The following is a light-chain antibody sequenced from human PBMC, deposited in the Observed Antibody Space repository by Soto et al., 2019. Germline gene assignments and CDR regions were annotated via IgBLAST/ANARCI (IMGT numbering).Light chain of an antibody. J-gene: IGKJ5*01. V-gene: IGKV1-13*02. CDR3: QQFNTYPIT. CDR2: DVS. CDR1: QDIRGA. Sequence: AIQLTQSPSSLSASVGDRVTITCRASQDIRGALAWYQQKPGKPPKLLIFDVSSLQSGVPSRFSGSGSGTYFTLTISSLQPEYFATYYWQQFNTYPITFGQGTLLEIK.